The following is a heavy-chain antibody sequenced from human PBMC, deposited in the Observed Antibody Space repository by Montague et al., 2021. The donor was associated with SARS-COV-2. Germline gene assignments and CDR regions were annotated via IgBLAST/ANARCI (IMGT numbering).Heavy chain of an antibody. CDR1: GGSISSSSYY. D-gene: IGHD3-22*01. J-gene: IGHJ3*02. V-gene: IGHV4-39*01. Sequence: SETLSLTCAVYGGSISSSSYYWGWIRQPPGKGLEWIGSIYYGGSTYYNPSLKSRVTISVDTSKNQFSLKLSSVTAADTAVYYCARFPTSYYYDSKAAPATPDAFDIWGQGTMVTVSS. CDR3: ARFPTSYYYDSKAAPATPDAFDI. CDR2: IYYGGST.